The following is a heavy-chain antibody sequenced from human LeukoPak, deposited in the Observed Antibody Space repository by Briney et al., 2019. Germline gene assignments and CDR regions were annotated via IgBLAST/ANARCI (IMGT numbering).Heavy chain of an antibody. CDR3: ATLSEQLWSNFDY. V-gene: IGHV1-24*01. D-gene: IGHD5-18*01. CDR2: FDPEDGGT. Sequence: GASVKVCCKVSGSTLTELSMHWVRQAPGKGLGWMGGFDPEDGGTIYAQKFQGRGTMTEYTSTDTAYMEVSSLRSEDTAVYYCATLSEQLWSNFDYWGQGTLVTVSS. CDR1: GSTLTELS. J-gene: IGHJ4*02.